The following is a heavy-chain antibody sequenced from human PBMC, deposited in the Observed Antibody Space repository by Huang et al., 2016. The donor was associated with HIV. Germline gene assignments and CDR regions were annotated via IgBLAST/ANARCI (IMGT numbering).Heavy chain of an antibody. CDR2: TSTYNLNT. Sequence: QVQLVQSGAEVKKPGASVKVSCKASGYTFTDYGISWVRQAPGPGLEWGEWTSTYNLNTDYLRKVQGRVTMTTDAPTSTAYMERGGLTSDNTAVDYCARDRGRHYYDTTGYRTYDGFDFWGRGTMVSVSS. D-gene: IGHD3-22*01. V-gene: IGHV1-18*04. CDR3: ARDRGRHYYDTTGYRTYDGFDF. J-gene: IGHJ3*01. CDR1: GYTFTDYG.